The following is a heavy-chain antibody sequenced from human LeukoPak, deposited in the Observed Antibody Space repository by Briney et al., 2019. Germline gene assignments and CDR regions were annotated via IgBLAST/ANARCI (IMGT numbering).Heavy chain of an antibody. CDR3: ARDVSSPSSWWFDP. CDR1: GYTFTSHY. D-gene: IGHD2-2*01. Sequence: GASVKVSCKASGYTFTSHYMHWVRQAPEQELEWMGIISPSGGSTGYAQKFQGRVTMTRDMYTRTDYMELSSLRYEDTAVYYCARDVSSPSSWWFDPWGQGTLVIVSS. J-gene: IGHJ5*02. V-gene: IGHV1-46*01. CDR2: ISPSGGST.